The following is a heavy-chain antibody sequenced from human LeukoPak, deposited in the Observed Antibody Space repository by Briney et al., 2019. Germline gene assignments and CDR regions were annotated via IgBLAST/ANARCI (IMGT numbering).Heavy chain of an antibody. CDR3: ARHVVVEAASDAFDI. Sequence: PSETLSLTCTVPGGSVSSYYWSWIRQPPGKGLEWIGYIYTSGSANYNPSLKSRVTISVDTSKNQFSLKLSSVTAADTAVYYCARHVVVEAASDAFDIWGQGTMVTVSS. D-gene: IGHD6-13*01. V-gene: IGHV4-4*09. J-gene: IGHJ3*02. CDR2: IYTSGSA. CDR1: GGSVSSYY.